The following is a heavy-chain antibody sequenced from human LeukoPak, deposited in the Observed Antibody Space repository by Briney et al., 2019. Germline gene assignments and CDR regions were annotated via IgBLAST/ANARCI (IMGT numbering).Heavy chain of an antibody. J-gene: IGHJ3*02. Sequence: GGSLRLSCAASGFTFSSYAMSWVRQAPGKGLEWVSAISGSGGSTYYADSVKGRFTISRDNSKNTLYLQMNSLRAEDTAVYYCAKILGPTIWYCGDAFDIWGQGTMVTVSS. CDR3: AKILGPTIWYCGDAFDI. CDR2: ISGSGGST. CDR1: GFTFSSYA. D-gene: IGHD2-21*01. V-gene: IGHV3-23*01.